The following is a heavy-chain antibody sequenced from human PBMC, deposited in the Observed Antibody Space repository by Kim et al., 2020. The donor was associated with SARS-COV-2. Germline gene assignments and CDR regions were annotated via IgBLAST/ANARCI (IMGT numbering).Heavy chain of an antibody. J-gene: IGHJ3*02. CDR2: IYSGGST. Sequence: GGSLRLSCAASGFTVSSNYMSWVRQAPGKGLEWVSVIYSGGSTYYADSVKGRFTISRDNSKNTLYLQMNSLRAEDTAVYYCARDLAPWYYDSSGSNDAFDIWGQGTMVTVSS. CDR3: ARDLAPWYYDSSGSNDAFDI. D-gene: IGHD3-22*01. CDR1: GFTVSSNY. V-gene: IGHV3-53*01.